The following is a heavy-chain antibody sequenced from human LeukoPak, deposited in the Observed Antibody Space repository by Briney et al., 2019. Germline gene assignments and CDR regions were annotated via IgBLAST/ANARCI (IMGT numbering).Heavy chain of an antibody. CDR1: GYTFTGYY. CDR3: ARDLAVAGINWFDP. J-gene: IGHJ5*02. CDR2: INPNSGGT. D-gene: IGHD6-19*01. Sequence: ASVKVSCKASGYTFTGYYMHWVRQAPGQELEWMGWINPNSGGTNYAQKFQGRVTMTRDTSISTAYMELSRLRSDDTAVYYCARDLAVAGINWFDPWGQGTLVTVSS. V-gene: IGHV1-2*02.